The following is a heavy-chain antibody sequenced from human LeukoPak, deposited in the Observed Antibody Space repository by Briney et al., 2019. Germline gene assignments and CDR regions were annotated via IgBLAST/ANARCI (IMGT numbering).Heavy chain of an antibody. Sequence: SETLSLTCTVSGASISSYYWSWIRQPPGKGLEWIGYIYYSGSTNHNPSLKSRVTISIDTSKNQFSLKLSSVTAADTAVYYCARDRYGLGSYFPPHTPWFDPWGQGTLVTVSS. V-gene: IGHV4-59*01. J-gene: IGHJ5*02. CDR3: ARDRYGLGSYFPPHTPWFDP. D-gene: IGHD3-10*01. CDR1: GASISSYY. CDR2: IYYSGST.